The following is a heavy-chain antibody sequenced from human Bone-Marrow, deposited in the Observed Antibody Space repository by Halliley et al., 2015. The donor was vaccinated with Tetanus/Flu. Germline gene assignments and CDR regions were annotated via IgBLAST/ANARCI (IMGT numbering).Heavy chain of an antibody. D-gene: IGHD1-26*01. Sequence: SLRLSCAASGFTFSSYEMNWVRQAPGKGLEWVSYISSSGSIIYYADSVKGRFTISRDNAKNSLYLQMNSLRAEDTAVYYCARDLDSGGYCFDYWGQGTLVTVPS. J-gene: IGHJ4*02. CDR2: ISSSGSII. CDR3: ARDLDSGGYCFDY. CDR1: GFTFSSYE. V-gene: IGHV3-48*03.